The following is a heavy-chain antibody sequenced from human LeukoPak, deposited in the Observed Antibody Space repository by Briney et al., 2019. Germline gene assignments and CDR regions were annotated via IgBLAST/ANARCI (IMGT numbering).Heavy chain of an antibody. J-gene: IGHJ4*02. CDR2: IKQDGSEK. CDR3: ARDVARKFDY. Sequence: GGSLRLSCAASGFTFSSYSMNWVRQAPGKGLEWVANIKQDGSEKYYVDSVKGRFNISRDNAKNSLYLQMNSLRAEDTAMYYCARDVARKFDYWGQGTLVAVSS. D-gene: IGHD2-21*01. V-gene: IGHV3-7*01. CDR1: GFTFSSYS.